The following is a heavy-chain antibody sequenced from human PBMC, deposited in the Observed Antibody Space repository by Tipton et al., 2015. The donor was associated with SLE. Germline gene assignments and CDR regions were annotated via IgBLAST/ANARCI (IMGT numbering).Heavy chain of an antibody. CDR2: ISSSGSTI. V-gene: IGHV3-11*01. J-gene: IGHJ4*02. D-gene: IGHD3-10*01. CDR1: GFAFSDYY. Sequence: SLRLSCGASGFAFSDYYMSWIRQAPGKGLEWVSYISSSGSTIYYADSVKGRFTISRDNAKNSLYLQMNSLRAEDTAVYYCATDRFHRGYGRGEFFCDNWGQGTLVTVSS. CDR3: ATDRFHRGYGRGEFFCDN.